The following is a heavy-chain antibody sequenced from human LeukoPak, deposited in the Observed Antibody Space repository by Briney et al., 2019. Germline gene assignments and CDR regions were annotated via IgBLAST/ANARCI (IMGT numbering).Heavy chain of an antibody. V-gene: IGHV4-34*01. CDR2: INHSGST. D-gene: IGHD6-19*01. CDR1: GGSFSGYY. Sequence: PSETLSLTCAVYGGSFSGYYWSWIRQPPGKGLEWIGEINHSGSTNYNPSLKSRVTISVDTSKNQFSLKLSSVTAADTAVYYCARVHSSGWYLNIVFDYWGQGTLVTVSS. CDR3: ARVHSSGWYLNIVFDY. J-gene: IGHJ4*02.